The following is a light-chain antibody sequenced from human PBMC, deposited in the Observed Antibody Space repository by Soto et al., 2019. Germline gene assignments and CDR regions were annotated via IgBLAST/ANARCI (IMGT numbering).Light chain of an antibody. V-gene: IGKV1-5*03. J-gene: IGKJ4*01. CDR1: QSISSW. Sequence: DIQMTQSPSTLSASVGDKVTITCRASQSISSWLAWYQQKPGKAPNLLIYKASKLESGVPSRFSGTGFGTEFNLTISSLQPDDFATYYCQQYKTYSSFGGGTTVDIK. CDR3: QQYKTYSS. CDR2: KAS.